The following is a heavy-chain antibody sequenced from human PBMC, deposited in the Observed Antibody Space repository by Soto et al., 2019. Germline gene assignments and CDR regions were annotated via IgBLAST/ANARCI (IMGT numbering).Heavy chain of an antibody. CDR1: GFTVSSNY. CDR2: IYSGGST. J-gene: IGHJ3*02. Sequence: EVQLVETGGGLIQPGGSLRLSCAASGFTVSSNYMSWVRQAPGKGLEWVSVIYSGGSTYYADSVKGRFTISRDNSKNTLYLQMNSLSAEDTPMYYWVREVVVVPPHAFDIWGKGTMVIVAS. V-gene: IGHV3-53*02. CDR3: VREVVVVPPHAFDI. D-gene: IGHD3-22*01.